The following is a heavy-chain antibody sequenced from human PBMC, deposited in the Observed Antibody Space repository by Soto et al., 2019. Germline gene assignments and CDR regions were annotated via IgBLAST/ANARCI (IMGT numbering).Heavy chain of an antibody. Sequence: QVQLVQSGAEVKKPGSSVKVSCKASGGTFSSYTISWVRQAPGQGLEWMGRIIPILGIANYAQKFQGRVTITADKSTSTAYMELSSLRSEDTAVYYCARGGTYYYDSSGILWGQGTLVTVSS. V-gene: IGHV1-69*02. D-gene: IGHD3-22*01. CDR1: GGTFSSYT. CDR2: IIPILGIA. CDR3: ARGGTYYYDSSGIL. J-gene: IGHJ4*02.